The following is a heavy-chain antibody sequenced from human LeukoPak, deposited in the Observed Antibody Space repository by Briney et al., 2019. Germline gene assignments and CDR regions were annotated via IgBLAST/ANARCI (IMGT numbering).Heavy chain of an antibody. CDR3: ARQGYTVSYYFLDY. CDR1: GGSVRSYW. V-gene: IGHV4-4*07. D-gene: IGHD1-26*01. J-gene: IGHJ4*02. Sequence: PSETLSLTCDVSGGSVRSYWWGWVRQPAGKGLEWLGRIYSTGSTRFNPSLKSRLTLSIDTSTNQFTLKLTSVTAADTAVYFCARQGYTVSYYFLDYWSQGTLVTVSS. CDR2: IYSTGST.